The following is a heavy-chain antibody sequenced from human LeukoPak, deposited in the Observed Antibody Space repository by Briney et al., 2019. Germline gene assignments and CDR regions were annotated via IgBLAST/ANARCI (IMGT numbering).Heavy chain of an antibody. CDR1: GFTFSYYS. J-gene: IGHJ4*02. CDR2: IDSSSATT. Sequence: GGSLRLSCTASGFTFSYYSMTWVRQAPGKGLEWVSYIDSSSATTYYADSVKGRFIISRDNAKNSLFLQINSLRAEDTAVYYCAREINLVGAINYWGQGTLVTVSS. D-gene: IGHD1-26*01. V-gene: IGHV3-48*01. CDR3: AREINLVGAINY.